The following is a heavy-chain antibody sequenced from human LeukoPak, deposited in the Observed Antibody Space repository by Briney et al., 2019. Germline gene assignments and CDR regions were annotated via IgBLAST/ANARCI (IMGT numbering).Heavy chain of an antibody. CDR3: ARVVSVDTAMVFDY. CDR2: INHSGST. Sequence: SETLSLTCAVYGGSFSGYYWSWIRQPPGKGLEWIGEINHSGSTIYNPSLKSRVTISVDTSKNQFSLKLSSVTAADTAVYYCARVVSVDTAMVFDYWGQGTLVTASS. CDR1: GGSFSGYY. D-gene: IGHD5-18*01. V-gene: IGHV4-34*01. J-gene: IGHJ4*02.